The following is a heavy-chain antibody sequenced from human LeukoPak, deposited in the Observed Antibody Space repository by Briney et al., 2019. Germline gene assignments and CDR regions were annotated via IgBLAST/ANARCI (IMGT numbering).Heavy chain of an antibody. J-gene: IGHJ4*02. CDR1: GYTFTSYY. CDR2: LNPSIGST. V-gene: IGHV1-46*01. CDR3: ARGGMVRGVIIKLGY. Sequence: SVKVSCKASGYTFTSYYLHWVRQAPGQGLEWMGILNPSIGSTSYAQKFQGRVTMTRDTSTSTVYMDLSSLRSEGTAVYYCARGGMVRGVIIKLGYWGQGTLVTVSS. D-gene: IGHD3-10*01.